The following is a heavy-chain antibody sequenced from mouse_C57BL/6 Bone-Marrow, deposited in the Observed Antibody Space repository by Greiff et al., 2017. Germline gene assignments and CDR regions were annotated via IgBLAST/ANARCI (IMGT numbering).Heavy chain of an antibody. CDR3: ARRDYYDSYYFDY. Sequence: EVKLVESGGGLVQPGGSLKLSCAASGFTFSDYYMYWVRQTPEKRLEWVAYISNGGGSTYYPDTVKGRFTISRDNAKNTLYLQMSRLKSEDTAMYYCARRDYYDSYYFDYWGQGTTLTVSS. J-gene: IGHJ2*01. V-gene: IGHV5-12*01. D-gene: IGHD2-4*01. CDR1: GFTFSDYY. CDR2: ISNGGGST.